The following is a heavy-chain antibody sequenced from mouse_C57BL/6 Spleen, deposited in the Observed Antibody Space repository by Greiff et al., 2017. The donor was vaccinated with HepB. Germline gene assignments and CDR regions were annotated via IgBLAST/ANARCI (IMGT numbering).Heavy chain of an antibody. J-gene: IGHJ3*01. D-gene: IGHD1-1*01. CDR3: TREGFITTVVAKGFAY. V-gene: IGHV5-9-1*02. Sequence: LQESGEGLVKPGGSLKLSCAASGFTFSSYAMSWVRQTPEKRLEWVAYISSGGDYIYYADTVKGRFTISRDNARNTLYLQMSSLKSEDTAMYYCTREGFITTVVAKGFAYWGQGTLVTVSA. CDR1: GFTFSSYA. CDR2: ISSGGDYI.